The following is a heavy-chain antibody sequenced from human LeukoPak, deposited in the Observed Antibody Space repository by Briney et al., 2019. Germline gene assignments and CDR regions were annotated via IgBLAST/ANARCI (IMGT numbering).Heavy chain of an antibody. V-gene: IGHV3-23*01. Sequence: GGSLRLSCAASGFTFSNYAMSWVRQAPGKGLVWVSTISGSGGSTFYADSVKGRFTVSRDNSKNTLYLQMNNLRAEDTAVYYCAKGGASSGFYDYWGQGAPVTVSS. CDR3: AKGGASSGFYDY. CDR1: GFTFSNYA. CDR2: ISGSGGST. D-gene: IGHD3-22*01. J-gene: IGHJ4*02.